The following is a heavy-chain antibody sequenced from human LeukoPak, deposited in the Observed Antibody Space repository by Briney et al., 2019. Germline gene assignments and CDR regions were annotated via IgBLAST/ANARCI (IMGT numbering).Heavy chain of an antibody. CDR3: ARKGGGQLVNTRRWFDP. V-gene: IGHV4-39*01. CDR2: IFYSGNT. CDR1: GGSISSYY. D-gene: IGHD6-13*01. J-gene: IGHJ5*02. Sequence: SETLSLTCTVSGGSISSYYWSWIRQPPGKGLEWIGSIFYSGNTYDNPSLKSRVTISVDTSKNQFSLKLSSVTAADTAVYYCARKGGGQLVNTRRWFDPWGQGTLVTVSS.